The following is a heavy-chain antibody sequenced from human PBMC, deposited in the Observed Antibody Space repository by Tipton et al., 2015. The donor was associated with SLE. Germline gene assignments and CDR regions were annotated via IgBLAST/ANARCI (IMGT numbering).Heavy chain of an antibody. CDR3: ARRRTATWEGWFDP. D-gene: IGHD2-21*02. J-gene: IGHJ5*02. CDR1: GGSISSGGYY. V-gene: IGHV4-31*03. CDR2: IYYSGST. Sequence: TLSLTCTVSGGSISSGGYYWSWIRQHPGKGLEWIGYIYYSGSTYYNLSLKSRLTISVDTSKNQFSLKLSSVTAADTAVYYCARRRTATWEGWFDPWGQGALVTVSS.